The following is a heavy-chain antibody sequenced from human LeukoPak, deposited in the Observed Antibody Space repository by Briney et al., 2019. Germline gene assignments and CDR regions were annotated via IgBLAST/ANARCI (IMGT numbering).Heavy chain of an antibody. D-gene: IGHD6-6*01. Sequence: ASVKVSCKASGYTFTDDYVHWVRQAPGQGLEWMGWINPNSGVTNYAQKFQGRVTMTRDMSISTAYMELSRLRSDDTAVYYCARDGSSIAARVATYWGQGTLVTVSS. CDR2: INPNSGVT. CDR1: GYTFTDDY. J-gene: IGHJ4*02. V-gene: IGHV1-2*02. CDR3: ARDGSSIAARVATY.